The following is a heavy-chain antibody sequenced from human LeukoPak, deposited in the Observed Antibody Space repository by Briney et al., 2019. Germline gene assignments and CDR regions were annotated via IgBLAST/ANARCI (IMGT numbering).Heavy chain of an antibody. D-gene: IGHD2-15*01. CDR1: GGSISSYY. Sequence: SETLSLTCTVSGGSISSYYWSWIRQPPGKGLEWIGYIHYSGSTNYNPSLKSRVTISVDTSKNQFSLKLSSVTAADTAVYYCARHSHCSGGSCYSQYFDYWGQGTLVTVSS. V-gene: IGHV4-59*08. CDR2: IHYSGST. J-gene: IGHJ4*02. CDR3: ARHSHCSGGSCYSQYFDY.